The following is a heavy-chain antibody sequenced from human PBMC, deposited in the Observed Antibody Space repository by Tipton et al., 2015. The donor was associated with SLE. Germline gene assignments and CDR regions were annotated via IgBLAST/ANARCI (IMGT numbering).Heavy chain of an antibody. Sequence: TLSLTCAVSGGSISSSNWWSWVRQPPGKGLEWIGEIYHSGSTNYNPSLKSRVTISVDKSKNQFSLKLSSVTAADTAVYYCARAGRAWNLFDYWGQGTLVTVAS. CDR3: ARAGRAWNLFDY. V-gene: IGHV4-4*02. CDR2: IYHSGST. J-gene: IGHJ4*02. D-gene: IGHD1-1*01. CDR1: GGSISSSNW.